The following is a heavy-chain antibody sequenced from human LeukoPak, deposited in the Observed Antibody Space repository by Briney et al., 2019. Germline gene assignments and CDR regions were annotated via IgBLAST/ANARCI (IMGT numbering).Heavy chain of an antibody. V-gene: IGHV3-23*01. J-gene: IGHJ4*02. Sequence: GGSLRLSCAASGFTFSSYAMSWVRQAPGKGLEWVSAISGNSGSTYYADSVKGRFTISRDNSKNTLYLQMNSLRAEDTAVYYCAKVTYSSGWYRGDSLDYWGQGTLVTVSS. D-gene: IGHD6-19*01. CDR2: ISGNSGST. CDR1: GFTFSSYA. CDR3: AKVTYSSGWYRGDSLDY.